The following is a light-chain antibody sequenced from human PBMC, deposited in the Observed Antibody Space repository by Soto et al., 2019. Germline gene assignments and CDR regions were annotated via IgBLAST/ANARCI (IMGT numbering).Light chain of an antibody. Sequence: EIVLTQSPRTLSLSLWETGAHSCRTSQSVSSNYVAWYQQKPGQAPRLLISGASNRATGTPDRFRGSGSGTDFTLTITRPEPEDFAVYYCHQYGSAPWTFGQGTKVDIK. J-gene: IGKJ1*01. CDR3: HQYGSAPWT. V-gene: IGKV3-20*01. CDR1: QSVSSNY. CDR2: GAS.